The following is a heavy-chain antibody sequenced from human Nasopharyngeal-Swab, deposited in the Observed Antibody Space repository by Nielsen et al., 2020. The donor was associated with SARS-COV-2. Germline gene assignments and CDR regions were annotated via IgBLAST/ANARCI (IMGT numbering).Heavy chain of an antibody. Sequence: ASVKVSCKGSGYSFTSYWISWVRQAPGQRLEWMGWINAGNGNTKYSQKFQGRVTITRDTSATTAYMELSSLRSEDTAVYYCAFVSYDSSGYYYSYWGQGTLVTVSS. CDR2: INAGNGNT. D-gene: IGHD3-22*01. CDR3: AFVSYDSSGYYYSY. CDR1: GYSFTSYW. V-gene: IGHV1-3*01. J-gene: IGHJ4*02.